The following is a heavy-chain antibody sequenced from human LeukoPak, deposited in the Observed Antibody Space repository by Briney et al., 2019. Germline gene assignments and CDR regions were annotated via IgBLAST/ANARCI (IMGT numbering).Heavy chain of an antibody. CDR2: IYQSGTA. CDR1: GYSISSGYF. CDR3: ARAYCVGDCTVLHIYFDN. J-gene: IGHJ4*02. Sequence: PSETLSLTCTVSGYSISSGYFWGWMRQPPRKGLEWIESIYQSGTAHYNPSLKSRVTISVDTSKNQFSLKLRSVMAADTAVYYCARAYCVGDCTVLHIYFDNWGQGTLVTVSS. V-gene: IGHV4-38-2*02. D-gene: IGHD2-21*02.